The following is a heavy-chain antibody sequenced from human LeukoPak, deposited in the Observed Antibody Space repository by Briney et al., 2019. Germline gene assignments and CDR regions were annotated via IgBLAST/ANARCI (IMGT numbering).Heavy chain of an antibody. Sequence: PGGSLRLSCVASGFTFSSYWMSWVRQAPGKGLEWVANIKQDGSEKYYVDSVKGRFTISRDNAKNSLYLQMNSLRAEDTAVYYCARPLGYCSGGSCFPFDYWGQGTLVTVSS. CDR1: GFTFSSYW. J-gene: IGHJ4*02. V-gene: IGHV3-7*01. CDR3: ARPLGYCSGGSCFPFDY. CDR2: IKQDGSEK. D-gene: IGHD2-15*01.